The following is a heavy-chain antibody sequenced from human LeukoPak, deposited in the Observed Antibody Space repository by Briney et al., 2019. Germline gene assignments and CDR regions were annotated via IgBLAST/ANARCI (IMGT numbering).Heavy chain of an antibody. J-gene: IGHJ6*03. V-gene: IGHV1-18*01. CDR1: GYTFTSYG. D-gene: IGHD1-7*01. Sequence: ASVKVSCKASGYTFTSYGISWVRQAPGQGLEWMGWISAYNGNTNYAQKLQGRVTMTTDTSTSTAYMELRSLRSEDTAVYYCARDRLGITGTIYYYMDVWGKGTTVTVSS. CDR2: ISAYNGNT. CDR3: ARDRLGITGTIYYYMDV.